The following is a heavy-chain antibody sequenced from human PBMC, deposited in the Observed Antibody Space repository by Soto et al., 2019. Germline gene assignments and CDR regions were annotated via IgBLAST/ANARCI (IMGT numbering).Heavy chain of an antibody. J-gene: IGHJ6*01. CDR2: IKRKIDGETA. D-gene: IGHD3-10*01. CDR1: GFTFSDAW. Sequence: EVQLVESGGGMVMPGGSLRLSCAASGFTFSDAWMTWMRQAPGKGLQCVGRIKRKIDGETADYAAPVKGRFTISRGDSKNTLYLQMNSLKVEDTAMYYCVTDRGGGMDVWGQGTTVTVSS. CDR3: VTDRGGGMDV. V-gene: IGHV3-15*01.